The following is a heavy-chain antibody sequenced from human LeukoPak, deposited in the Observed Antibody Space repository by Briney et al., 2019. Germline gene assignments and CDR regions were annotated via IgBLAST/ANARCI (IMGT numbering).Heavy chain of an antibody. Sequence: SETLSLTCTVSGGSIRHYYCSWIRQPPGKGLEWVGYIYYSGSTSYNPSLKSRVTLSVDTSKNQFSLKLSSVTAADTAVYYCARHFTGPGTYTPYFGMDVWGQGTTVTVSS. V-gene: IGHV4-59*08. D-gene: IGHD3-16*01. CDR2: IYYSGST. J-gene: IGHJ6*02. CDR1: GGSIRHYY. CDR3: ARHFTGPGTYTPYFGMDV.